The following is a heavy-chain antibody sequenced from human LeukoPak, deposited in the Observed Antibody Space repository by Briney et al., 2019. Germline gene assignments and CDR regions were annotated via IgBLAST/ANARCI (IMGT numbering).Heavy chain of an antibody. Sequence: SETLSLTCTVSGGSISSYYWSWIRQPAGKGLESIGHISTSGSTNYNPSLKSRVTISVDTSKNQFSLKLSSVTTADTAVYYCARGGYSYGYDYWGQGTLVTVSS. CDR1: GGSISSYY. J-gene: IGHJ4*02. CDR3: ARGGYSYGYDY. V-gene: IGHV4-4*07. CDR2: ISTSGST. D-gene: IGHD5-18*01.